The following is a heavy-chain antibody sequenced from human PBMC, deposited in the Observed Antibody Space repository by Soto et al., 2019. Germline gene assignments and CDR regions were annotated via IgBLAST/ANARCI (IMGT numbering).Heavy chain of an antibody. Sequence: EVQLLESGGGLVQPGGSLRLSCAASGFTFSSCAMSWVRQAPGKGLEWVAAISGSGGSTFYADPVKGRFSISRDNSKTTMYLQMNGLGAEDTAVYYCAKGRGYCSSTSCYVASDYWGQGTLVTVSS. CDR1: GFTFSSCA. V-gene: IGHV3-23*01. J-gene: IGHJ4*02. CDR2: ISGSGGST. D-gene: IGHD2-2*01. CDR3: AKGRGYCSSTSCYVASDY.